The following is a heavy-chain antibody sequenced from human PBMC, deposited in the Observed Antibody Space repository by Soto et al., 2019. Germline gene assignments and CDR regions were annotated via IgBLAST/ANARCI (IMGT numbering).Heavy chain of an antibody. CDR3: ARGGYSSGWPTLDN. Sequence: PSETLSLTCTVSSGSISSSSYYWGWIRQPPGKGLEWIGQISHTGTTDYNPSLKSRVTMTVDKSKNQLSLKLTSVTAADTAVYFCARGGYSSGWPTLDNWGQGTLVTVSS. J-gene: IGHJ4*02. V-gene: IGHV4-39*07. CDR1: SGSISSSSYY. D-gene: IGHD6-19*01. CDR2: ISHTGTT.